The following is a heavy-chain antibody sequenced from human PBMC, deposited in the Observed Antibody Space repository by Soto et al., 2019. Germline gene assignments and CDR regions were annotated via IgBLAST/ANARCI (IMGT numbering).Heavy chain of an antibody. Sequence: QVQLQESGPGLVKPSQTLSLTCTVSGGSISSGGYYWNWIRQPPGKGLEWIGYIYYSGSTYYNPSLTSGVNISVDTLKHQFSLELSSVTAADKAVDYCWREPLTWGQGNLGTVSS. J-gene: IGHJ4*02. CDR3: WREPLT. CDR2: IYYSGST. CDR1: GGSISSGGYY. V-gene: IGHV4-31*03.